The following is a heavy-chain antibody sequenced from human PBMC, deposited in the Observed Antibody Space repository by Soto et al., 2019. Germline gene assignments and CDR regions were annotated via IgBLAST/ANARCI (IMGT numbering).Heavy chain of an antibody. Sequence: GGSLIHSYAASGCTFSRYGMHWVRQAPGKGFEWVAVISYDGSNKYYADSVKGRFTISRDNSKNTLYLQMNSLRADDTAVYYCAKDAYYDILTGYYLGAFDIWGQGT. V-gene: IGHV3-30*18. D-gene: IGHD3-9*01. CDR2: ISYDGSNK. CDR3: AKDAYYDILTGYYLGAFDI. J-gene: IGHJ3*02. CDR1: GCTFSRYG.